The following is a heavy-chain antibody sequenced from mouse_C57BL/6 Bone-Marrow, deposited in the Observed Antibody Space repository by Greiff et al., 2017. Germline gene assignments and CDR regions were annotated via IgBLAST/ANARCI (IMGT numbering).Heavy chain of an antibody. D-gene: IGHD1-1*01. Sequence: QVQLQQPGAELVKPGASVKLSCKASGYTFTSYWMQWVKQRPGQGLEWIGEIDPSDSYTNYNQKFKGKATLTVDTSSSTAYMQRSSLTSEDSAVYYGAIYYDVDYWGQGTTLTVSS. CDR3: AIYYDVDY. V-gene: IGHV1-50*01. CDR2: IDPSDSYT. J-gene: IGHJ2*01. CDR1: GYTFTSYW.